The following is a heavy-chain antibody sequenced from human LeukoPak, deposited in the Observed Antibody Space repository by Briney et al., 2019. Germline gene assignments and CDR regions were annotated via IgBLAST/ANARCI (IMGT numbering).Heavy chain of an antibody. V-gene: IGHV4-4*07. Sequence: SETLSLTCTVSGGSISSYYWSWIRQPAGKGLEWIGRIYTSGSTNYNPSLKSRVTISVDTSKNQFSLKLSSVTAADTAVYYCASVIDYYYYMDIWGKGTTVTVSS. CDR2: IYTSGST. CDR1: GGSISSYY. CDR3: ASVIDYYYYMDI. J-gene: IGHJ6*03.